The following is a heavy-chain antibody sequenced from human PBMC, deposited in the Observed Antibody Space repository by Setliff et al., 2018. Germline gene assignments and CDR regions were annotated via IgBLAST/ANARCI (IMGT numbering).Heavy chain of an antibody. J-gene: IGHJ4*02. CDR2: ISAYNGNT. CDR3: VRVSRTIVGARGFDY. D-gene: IGHD1-26*01. CDR1: GYTFTSYG. Sequence: ASVKVSCKASGYTFTSYGISWVRQAPGQGLEWMGWISAYNGNTNYAQKLQGRVTMTTDTSTSTAYMELRSLRSDDTAVYYCVRVSRTIVGARGFDYWGQGTLVTVSS. V-gene: IGHV1-18*01.